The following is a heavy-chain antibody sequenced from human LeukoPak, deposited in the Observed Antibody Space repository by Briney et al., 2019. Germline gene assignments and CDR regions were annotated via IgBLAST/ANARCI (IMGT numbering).Heavy chain of an antibody. V-gene: IGHV4-59*08. CDR1: GGSISSYY. CDR2: IYYSGST. D-gene: IGHD3-3*01. CDR3: ARLGDFSENAFDI. Sequence: SETLPLTCTVSGGSISSYYWSWIRQPPGKGLEWIGYIYYSGSTNYNPSLKSRVTISVDTSKNQFSLKLSSVTAADTAVYYCARLGDFSENAFDIWGQGTMVTVSP. J-gene: IGHJ3*02.